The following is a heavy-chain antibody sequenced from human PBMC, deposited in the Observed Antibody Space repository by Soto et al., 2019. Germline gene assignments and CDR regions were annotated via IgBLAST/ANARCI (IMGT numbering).Heavy chain of an antibody. Sequence: EVQLVESGGGLVKPGGSLRLSCAASGFTFSSYSMNWVRQAPGKGLEWVSSISSSSSYIYYADSVKGRFTISRDNAKNSLYLQMNSLRAEDTAVYYCAREGDIVVVPAAIRYYYYYGMDVWGQGTTVTVSS. D-gene: IGHD2-2*01. CDR2: ISSSSSYI. CDR3: AREGDIVVVPAAIRYYYYYGMDV. J-gene: IGHJ6*02. CDR1: GFTFSSYS. V-gene: IGHV3-21*01.